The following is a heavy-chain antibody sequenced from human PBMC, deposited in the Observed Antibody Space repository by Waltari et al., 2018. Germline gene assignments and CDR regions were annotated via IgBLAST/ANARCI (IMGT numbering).Heavy chain of an antibody. CDR1: GGSFSGYY. J-gene: IGHJ5*02. Sequence: QVQLQQWGAGLLKPSETLSLTCAVYGGSFSGYYWSWIRQPPGKGLEWIGEINHSGSTNYNPSLKSRVTISVDTSKNQFSLKLSSVTAADTAVYYCARAGYDFWSGYFGWFDPWAREPWSPSPQ. V-gene: IGHV4-34*01. CDR3: ARAGYDFWSGYFGWFDP. CDR2: INHSGST. D-gene: IGHD3-3*01.